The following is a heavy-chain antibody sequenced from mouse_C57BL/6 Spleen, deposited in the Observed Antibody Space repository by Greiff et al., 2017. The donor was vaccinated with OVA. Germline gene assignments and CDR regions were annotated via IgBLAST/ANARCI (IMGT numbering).Heavy chain of an antibody. D-gene: IGHD1-1*01. Sequence: EVKLVESGPELVKPGASVKIPCKASGYTFTDYNMDWVKQSHGKSLEWIGDINPNNGGTIYNQKFKGKATLTVDKSSSTAYMELRSLTSEDTAVYYCARENYGTPFDYWGQGTTLTVSS. V-gene: IGHV1-18*01. J-gene: IGHJ2*01. CDR1: GYTFTDYN. CDR3: ARENYGTPFDY. CDR2: INPNNGGT.